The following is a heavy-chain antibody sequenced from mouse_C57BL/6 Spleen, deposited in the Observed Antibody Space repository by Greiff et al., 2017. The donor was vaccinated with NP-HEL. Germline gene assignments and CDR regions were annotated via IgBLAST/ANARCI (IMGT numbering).Heavy chain of an antibody. CDR2: IDPENGDT. CDR1: GFNIKDDY. CDR3: LFKKDY. Sequence: EVKLMESGAELVRPGASVKLSCTASGFNIKDDYMHWVKQRPEQGLEWIGWIDPENGDTEYASKFQGKATITADTSSNTAYLQLSSLTSEDTAVYYCLFKKDYWGQGTTLTVSS. V-gene: IGHV14-4*01. J-gene: IGHJ2*01.